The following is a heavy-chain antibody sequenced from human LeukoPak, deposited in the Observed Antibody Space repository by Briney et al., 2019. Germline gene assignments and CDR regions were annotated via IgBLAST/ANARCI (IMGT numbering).Heavy chain of an antibody. Sequence: PSETLSLTCAVSGYSISSGYYWGWIRQPPGKGLEWIGSIYHSGSTYYNPSLKSRVTISVDTSKNQFSLKLSSVTAADTAVYYCARRLGYDAFDIWGQGTMVTVPS. J-gene: IGHJ3*02. CDR3: ARRLGYDAFDI. V-gene: IGHV4-38-2*01. CDR2: IYHSGST. D-gene: IGHD7-27*01. CDR1: GYSISSGYY.